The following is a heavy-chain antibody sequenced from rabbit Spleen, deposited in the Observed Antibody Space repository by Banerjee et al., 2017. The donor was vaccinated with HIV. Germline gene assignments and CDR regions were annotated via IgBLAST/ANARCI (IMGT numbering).Heavy chain of an antibody. CDR1: GISFGFSDY. D-gene: IGHD8-1*01. Sequence: QSLEESGGGLVQPEGSLTLTCTASGISFGFSDYMCWVRQAPGKGLEWIGCIYTGNGKTYYASWAKGRFTISKSSSTTVTLQMTSLTAADTATYFCARDAGSGDYIDVYFNLWGPGTLVTVS. V-gene: IGHV1S40*01. CDR2: IYTGNGKT. CDR3: ARDAGSGDYIDVYFNL. J-gene: IGHJ4*01.